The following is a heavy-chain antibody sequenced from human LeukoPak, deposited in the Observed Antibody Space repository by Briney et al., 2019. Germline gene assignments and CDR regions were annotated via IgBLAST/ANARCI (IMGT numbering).Heavy chain of an antibody. CDR1: GGSISSSNW. J-gene: IGHJ6*03. D-gene: IGHD2-15*01. V-gene: IGHV4-4*02. CDR2: IYHSGST. CDR3: ARQKVGYYYYYMTS. Sequence: PSETLSLTCAVSGGSISSSNWWSWVRQPPGKGLEWIGEIYHSGSTNYNASLKGRVTISIDTSKNQVSLNLISVTAADTAVYYCARQKVGYYYYYMTSGAKGPRSPSP.